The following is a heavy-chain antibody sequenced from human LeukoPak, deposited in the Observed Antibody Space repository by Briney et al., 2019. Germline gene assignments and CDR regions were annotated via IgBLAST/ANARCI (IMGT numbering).Heavy chain of an antibody. D-gene: IGHD2-21*01. CDR1: GFTFDDYA. CDR2: ISWNSGSI. J-gene: IGHJ4*02. CDR3: ARARTEYCGGDCYSPPGD. Sequence: GGSLRLSCAASGFTFDDYAMHWVRQAPGKGLEWVSGISWNSGSIGYADSVKGRFTISRDKSKNTLYLQMNSLRAEDTAVYYCARARTEYCGGDCYSPPGDWGQGTLVTVSS. V-gene: IGHV3-9*01.